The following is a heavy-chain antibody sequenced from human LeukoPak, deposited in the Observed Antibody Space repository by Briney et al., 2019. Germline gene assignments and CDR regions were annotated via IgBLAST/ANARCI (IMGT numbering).Heavy chain of an antibody. V-gene: IGHV4-30-2*01. CDR2: IYHSGST. D-gene: IGHD2-2*01. CDR3: ARDSRLGYCSSTSCPGKDFDL. J-gene: IGHJ2*01. Sequence: SETLSLTCTVSGGSISSGGYYWSWIRQPPGKGLERIGYIYHSGSTYYNPSLKSRVTISVDRSKNQFSLKLSSVTAADTAVYYCARDSRLGYCSSTSCPGKDFDLWGRGTLVTVSS. CDR1: GGSISSGGYY.